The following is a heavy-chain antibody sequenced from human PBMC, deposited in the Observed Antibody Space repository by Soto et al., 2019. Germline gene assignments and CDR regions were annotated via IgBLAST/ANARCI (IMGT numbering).Heavy chain of an antibody. D-gene: IGHD3-16*01. Sequence: QVQLQESGPGLVKPSETLSLTCTVSGGSISGYYWSWIRQPPGKGLEWIGYIYYSGSTNYNPSLKSRVTISVDTSKNQFSLKLSSVTAADTAVYYCARSWGYYFDYWGQGTLVTVSS. CDR2: IYYSGST. V-gene: IGHV4-59*01. CDR1: GGSISGYY. CDR3: ARSWGYYFDY. J-gene: IGHJ4*02.